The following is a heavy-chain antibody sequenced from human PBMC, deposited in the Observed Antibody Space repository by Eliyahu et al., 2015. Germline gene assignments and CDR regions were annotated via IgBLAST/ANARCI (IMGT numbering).Heavy chain of an antibody. CDR2: IDPSGSYT. CDR1: GYSFTNYW. CDR3: ARRGHFSRSDKDAFDI. V-gene: IGHV5-10-1*03. J-gene: IGHJ3*02. D-gene: IGHD2-15*01. Sequence: EVQLVQSGAEVKKPGESLRISCKGSGYSFTNYWIIWVRQMPGKGLEWMGRIDPSGSYTNYSPSSQGHVTISADKSISTAYVQWSSLKASDTAMYYCARRGHFSRSDKDAFDIWGQGTMVTVSS.